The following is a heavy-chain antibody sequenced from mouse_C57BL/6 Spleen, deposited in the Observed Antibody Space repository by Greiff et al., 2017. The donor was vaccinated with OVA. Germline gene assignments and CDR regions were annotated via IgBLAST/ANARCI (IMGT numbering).Heavy chain of an antibody. D-gene: IGHD2-5*01. V-gene: IGHV14-4*01. J-gene: IGHJ2*01. Sequence: VQLQQSGAELVRPGASVKLSCTASGFNIKDDYMHWVKQRPEQGLEWIGWIDPENGDPEYASKFQGKATITADTSSNTAYLQLSSLTSEDTAVYYCTTSNPGYWGQGTTLTVSS. CDR1: GFNIKDDY. CDR2: IDPENGDP. CDR3: TTSNPGY.